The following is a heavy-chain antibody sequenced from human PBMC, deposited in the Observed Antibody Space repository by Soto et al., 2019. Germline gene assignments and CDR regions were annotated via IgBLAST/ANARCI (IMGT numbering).Heavy chain of an antibody. D-gene: IGHD3-9*01. Sequence: GASVKVSCKASGYTFTSYAMHWVRQAPGQRLEWMGWINAGNGNTKYSQKFQGRVTITRDTSASTAYMELSSLRSEDTAVYYCAREYYDILTGYYAPAPDGMDVWAQGSTVPVSS. CDR2: INAGNGNT. CDR3: AREYYDILTGYYAPAPDGMDV. J-gene: IGHJ6*02. CDR1: GYTFTSYA. V-gene: IGHV1-3*01.